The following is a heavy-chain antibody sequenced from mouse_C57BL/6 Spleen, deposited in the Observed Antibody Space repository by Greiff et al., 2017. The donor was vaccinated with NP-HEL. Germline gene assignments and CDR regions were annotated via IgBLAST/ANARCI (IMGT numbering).Heavy chain of an antibody. CDR2: ISSGSSTI. D-gene: IGHD2-4*01. V-gene: IGHV5-17*01. CDR3: ARYDYDDWYFDV. Sequence: EVKVEESGGGLVKPGGSLKLSCAASGFTFSDYGMHWVRQAPEKGLEWVAYISSGSSTIYYADTVKGRFTISRDNAKNTLFLQMTSLRSEDTAMYYCARYDYDDWYFDVWGTGTTVTVSS. J-gene: IGHJ1*03. CDR1: GFTFSDYG.